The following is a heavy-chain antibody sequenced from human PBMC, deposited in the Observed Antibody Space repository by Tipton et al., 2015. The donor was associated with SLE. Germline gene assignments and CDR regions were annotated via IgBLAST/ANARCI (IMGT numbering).Heavy chain of an antibody. J-gene: IGHJ2*01. Sequence: SLRLSCAASGFTFSSYGMHWVRQAPGKGLEWVAVIWYDGSNKYYADSVKGRFTIFRDNSKNTLYLQMNSLRAEDTAVYYCARGRDGDAHWYFDLWGRGTLVTVSS. CDR3: ARGRDGDAHWYFDL. V-gene: IGHV3-33*01. CDR2: IWYDGSNK. D-gene: IGHD4-17*01. CDR1: GFTFSSYG.